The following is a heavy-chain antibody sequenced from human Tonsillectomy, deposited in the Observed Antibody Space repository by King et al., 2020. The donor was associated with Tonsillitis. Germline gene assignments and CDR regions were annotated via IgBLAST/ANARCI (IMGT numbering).Heavy chain of an antibody. D-gene: IGHD5-12*01. V-gene: IGHV3-9*01. J-gene: IGHJ3*02. CDR3: AKDRSGYDLSATDAFDI. CDR2: ISWNSGSI. CDR1: GFTFDDYA. Sequence: QLVQSGGGLVQPGRSLRISCAASGFTFDDYAMHWVRQAPGKGLEWVSGISWNSGSIGYADSVKGRFTISRDNAKNSLYLQMNSLRAEDTALYYCAKDRSGYDLSATDAFDIWGQGTMVTVSS.